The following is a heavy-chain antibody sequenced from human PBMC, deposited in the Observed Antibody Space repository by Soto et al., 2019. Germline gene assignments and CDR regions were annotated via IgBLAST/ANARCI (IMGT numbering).Heavy chain of an antibody. J-gene: IGHJ4*02. CDR1: GFTFSSYA. CDR2: ISYDGSNK. D-gene: IGHD3-22*01. V-gene: IGHV3-30-3*01. CDR3: ARDPYYYDSSPPGGFDY. Sequence: QVQLVESGGGVVQPGRSLRLSCAASGFTFSSYAMHWVRQAPGKGLEWVAVISYDGSNKYYADSVKGRFTISRDNSKNTLYLQMNSRRAEDTAVYYCARDPYYYDSSPPGGFDYWGQGTLVTVSS.